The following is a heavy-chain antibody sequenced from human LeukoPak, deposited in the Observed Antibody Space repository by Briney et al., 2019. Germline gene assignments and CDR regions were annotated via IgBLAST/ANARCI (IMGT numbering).Heavy chain of an antibody. CDR1: GGPFSGYY. Sequence: SETLSLTCAVYGGPFSGYYWSWIRQPPGKGLEWIGEINHSGSTNYNPSLKSRVTISVDTSKNQFSLKLSSVTAADTAVYYCARGLDWGIDYWGQGTLVTVSS. CDR3: ARGLDWGIDY. D-gene: IGHD7-27*01. V-gene: IGHV4-34*01. CDR2: INHSGST. J-gene: IGHJ4*02.